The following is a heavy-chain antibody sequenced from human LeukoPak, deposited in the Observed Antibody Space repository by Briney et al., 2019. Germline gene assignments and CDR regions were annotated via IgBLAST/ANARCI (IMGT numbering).Heavy chain of an antibody. CDR3: ARVWSDYAIGDAFDI. D-gene: IGHD4-17*01. CDR1: GYSLSSGYY. CDR2: IFRTGNT. V-gene: IGHV4-38-2*02. Sequence: SETMSLTCSVSGYSLSSGYYWAWIRQPPGKGLGWIGSIFRTGNTYYSSSLENRVIISVDTSKNEFSLKLSYVTAADTAVYYCARVWSDYAIGDAFDIWGQGTMVTVSS. J-gene: IGHJ3*02.